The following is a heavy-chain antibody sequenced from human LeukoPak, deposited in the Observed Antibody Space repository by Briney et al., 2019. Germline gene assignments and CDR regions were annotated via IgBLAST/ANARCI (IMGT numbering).Heavy chain of an antibody. CDR1: GFTFSSYA. V-gene: IGHV3-23*01. CDR3: AKDLAKWHYDTLTGSASQLGFED. J-gene: IGHJ4*02. CDR2: ISGSGGST. Sequence: GGSLRLSCAASGFTFSSYAMSWVRQAPGKGLEWVSAISGSGGSTYYADSVKGRFTISRDHTKNTLYMQMNSLRAEDTAVYYCAKDLAKWHYDTLTGSASQLGFEDWGQGTLVTVSS. D-gene: IGHD3-9*01.